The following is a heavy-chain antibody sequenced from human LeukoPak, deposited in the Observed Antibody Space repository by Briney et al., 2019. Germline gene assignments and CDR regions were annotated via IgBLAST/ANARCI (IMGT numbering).Heavy chain of an antibody. Sequence: ASVEVSCKASGYTFTGYYMHWVRQAPGQGLEWMGWINPNSGGTNYAQKFQGRVTMTRDTSISTAYMELSRLRSDDTAVYYCARVGVGTLAYYDFWSGFFYWGQGTLVTISS. CDR1: GYTFTGYY. D-gene: IGHD3-3*01. V-gene: IGHV1-2*02. CDR3: ARVGVGTLAYYDFWSGFFY. CDR2: INPNSGGT. J-gene: IGHJ4*02.